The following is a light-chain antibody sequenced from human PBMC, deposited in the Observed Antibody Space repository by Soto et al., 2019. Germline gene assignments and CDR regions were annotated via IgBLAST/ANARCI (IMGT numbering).Light chain of an antibody. J-gene: IGKJ1*01. Sequence: DIVMTQSPLSLPVTPGEPASISCRSSQSLLHSNGYNYLDWYLQKPGQSPQLLIYLGYNRASGVPDRFSGRGSGTDFTLKISRVEAEDVGVYYCMQALQTPSFGQGTKVEIK. CDR1: QSLLHSNGYNY. CDR3: MQALQTPS. CDR2: LGY. V-gene: IGKV2-28*01.